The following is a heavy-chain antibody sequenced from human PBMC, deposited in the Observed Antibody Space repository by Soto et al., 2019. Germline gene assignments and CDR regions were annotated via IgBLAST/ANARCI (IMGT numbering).Heavy chain of an antibody. Sequence: DVQLVESGGGLMQPGASLRLSCAASGLTVSGKKYVAWVHQAPGKGLEWVSALYDVDGSFYSDSVKGRFTTSSDSSKTSVYLQMNGLGPADTAVYYCATWHEREHAYDVWGQGTTVTVSS. CDR1: GLTVSGKKY. D-gene: IGHD1-1*01. J-gene: IGHJ3*01. CDR3: ATWHEREHAYDV. CDR2: LYDVDGS. V-gene: IGHV3-53*01.